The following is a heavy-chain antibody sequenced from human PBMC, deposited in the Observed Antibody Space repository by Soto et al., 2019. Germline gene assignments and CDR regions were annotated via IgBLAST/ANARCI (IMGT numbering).Heavy chain of an antibody. Sequence: GGSLRLSCTASGFTFSDYLMSWIRQAPEKGPEWVSYISSSGTSIYYADSVKGRFTISRDNAKNSLYLQMNSLRAEDTAVYYCARDVSPSCYGCAFDYWGPGTLVTVSS. D-gene: IGHD2-2*01. J-gene: IGHJ4*02. CDR1: GFTFSDYL. CDR2: ISSSGTSI. V-gene: IGHV3-11*01. CDR3: ARDVSPSCYGCAFDY.